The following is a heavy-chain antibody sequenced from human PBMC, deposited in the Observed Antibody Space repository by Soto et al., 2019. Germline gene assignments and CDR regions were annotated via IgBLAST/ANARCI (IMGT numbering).Heavy chain of an antibody. J-gene: IGHJ6*02. CDR3: ARGITGTNLYYYYGMDV. D-gene: IGHD1-7*01. CDR1: GDSVSSNSAA. CDR2: TYYRSKWYN. Sequence: SQTLSLTCAISGDSVSSNSAAWNWIRQSPSRGLEWLGRTYYRSKWYNDYAVSVKSRITINPDTSKNQFSLQLNSVTPEDTAVYYCARGITGTNLYYYYGMDVWGQWTTVTVSS. V-gene: IGHV6-1*01.